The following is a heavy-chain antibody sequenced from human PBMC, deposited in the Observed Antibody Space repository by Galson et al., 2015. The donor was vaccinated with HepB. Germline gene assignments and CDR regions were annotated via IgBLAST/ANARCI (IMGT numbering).Heavy chain of an antibody. CDR1: GFSFSSYA. V-gene: IGHV3-23*01. J-gene: IGHJ4*02. D-gene: IGHD1-26*01. CDR2: ISGSGGST. CDR3: AKTGGPYSGSYGYYFHY. Sequence: SLRLSCAASGFSFSSYAMTWVRQAPGKGPEWVSAISGSGGSTYYADSVKGRFTISRDNSKNTLYLQMNSLRAEDTAVYYCAKTGGPYSGSYGYYFHYWGQGTLVTVSS.